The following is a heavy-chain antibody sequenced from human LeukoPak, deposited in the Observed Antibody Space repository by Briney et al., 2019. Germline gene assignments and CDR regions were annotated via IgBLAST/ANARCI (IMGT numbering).Heavy chain of an antibody. Sequence: TGGSLRLSCAASGFTISSYAMSWVRQAPGKGLEWVSAISGSGGSTYYADSVKGRFTISRDNSKNTLYLQMNSLRAEDTAVYYCAKATGYDSTYDYWGQGTLVTVSS. CDR2: ISGSGGST. CDR3: AKATGYDSTYDY. CDR1: GFTISSYA. V-gene: IGHV3-23*01. J-gene: IGHJ4*02. D-gene: IGHD5-12*01.